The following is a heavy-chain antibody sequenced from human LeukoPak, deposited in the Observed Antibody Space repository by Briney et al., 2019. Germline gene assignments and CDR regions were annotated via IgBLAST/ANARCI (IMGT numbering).Heavy chain of an antibody. D-gene: IGHD6-13*01. V-gene: IGHV3-21*01. CDR3: AREYSSSGGYSDY. Sequence: GGSLSLSCAASGFTFSSYSINWVRQAPGKGLEWVSSISSSSSYIYYADSVKGRFTISRDNAKNSLYLQMNSLRAEDTAVYYCAREYSSSGGYSDYCGEGTLVTVSS. CDR2: ISSSSSYI. CDR1: GFTFSSYS. J-gene: IGHJ4*02.